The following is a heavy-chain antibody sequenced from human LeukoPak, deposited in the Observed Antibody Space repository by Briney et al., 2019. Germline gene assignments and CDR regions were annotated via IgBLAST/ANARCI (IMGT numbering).Heavy chain of an antibody. CDR3: GRDLSGWYGPDY. D-gene: IGHD6-19*01. J-gene: IGHJ4*02. CDR1: GFTFSSYE. Sequence: GGSLRLSCAASGFTFSSYEMNWVRQAPGKGLEWVSYISSSGSTIYYADSVKGRSTISRDNAKNSLYLQMNSLRAEDTALYYCGRDLSGWYGPDYWGQGTLVTVSS. V-gene: IGHV3-48*03. CDR2: ISSSGSTI.